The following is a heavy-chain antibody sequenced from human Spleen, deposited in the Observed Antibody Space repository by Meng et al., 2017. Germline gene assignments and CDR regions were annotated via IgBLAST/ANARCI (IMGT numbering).Heavy chain of an antibody. CDR3: ARDAGDL. CDR1: GVSLSGDY. V-gene: IGHV4-34*01. CDR2: INHRGKT. J-gene: IGHJ5*02. Sequence: QVQLQQWCAGLLKPSETLSLTCAVSGVSLSGDYWSWIRQPPGKGLEWIGEINHRGKTTYNPSLKSRVTMSIDTSEKQFSLKLSSVTAADTAVYYCARDAGDLWGQGTLVTVSS.